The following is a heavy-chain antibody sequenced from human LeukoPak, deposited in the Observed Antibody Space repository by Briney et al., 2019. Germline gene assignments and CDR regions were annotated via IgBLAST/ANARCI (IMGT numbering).Heavy chain of an antibody. CDR3: ARAYCGGDCHIPFYYYYYMDV. V-gene: IGHV1-46*01. Sequence: ASVKVSCKASGYTFTGYYMHWVRQAPGQGLEWMGIINPSGGSTSYAQKFQGRVTMTRDTSTSTVYMELSSLRSEDTAVYYCARAYCGGDCHIPFYYYYYMDVWGKGTTVTISS. CDR1: GYTFTGYY. J-gene: IGHJ6*03. CDR2: INPSGGST. D-gene: IGHD2-21*02.